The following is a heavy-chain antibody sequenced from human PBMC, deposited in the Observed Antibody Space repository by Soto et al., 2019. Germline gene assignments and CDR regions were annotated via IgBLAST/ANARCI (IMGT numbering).Heavy chain of an antibody. J-gene: IGHJ4*02. CDR2: ISYDGSST. CDR1: GFTFSSFG. V-gene: IGHV3-30*18. CDR3: AKDRGRSCANYFEE. Sequence: GSLRLSCAASGFTFSSFGMHWVRQAPGKGLEWVAVISYDGSSTYFADSVKGRFTISRDNSKNTLFLQMSSLRAEDTAVYYCAKDRGRSCANYFEEWGQGTQVTVXS. D-gene: IGHD6-13*01.